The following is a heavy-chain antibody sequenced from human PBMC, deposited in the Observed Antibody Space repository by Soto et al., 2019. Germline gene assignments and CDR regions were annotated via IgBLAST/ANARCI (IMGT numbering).Heavy chain of an antibody. CDR2: IIPIFVTA. D-gene: IGHD3-22*01. CDR3: GRGWGCYYYDSSGSIGNAFDF. V-gene: IGHV1-69*06. J-gene: IGHJ3*01. Sequence: QVQLVQSGAEVKKPGSSVKVSCKASGGTFSSYAISWVRQAPGQGLEWMGGIIPIFVTANYAQKFQGRVTVPGDKSASIAYMGLRSLGSEDTAVYCGGRGWGCYYYDSSGSIGNAFDFWGQGTMVTVSS. CDR1: GGTFSSYA.